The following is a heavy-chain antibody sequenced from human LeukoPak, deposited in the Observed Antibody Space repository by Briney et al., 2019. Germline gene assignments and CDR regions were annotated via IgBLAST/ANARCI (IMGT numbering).Heavy chain of an antibody. CDR3: ARAGDYYDSSRRYYYYMDV. CDR2: ISYDGSNK. D-gene: IGHD3-22*01. J-gene: IGHJ6*03. V-gene: IGHV3-30*01. CDR1: GFTFSSYA. Sequence: HTGGSLRLSCAASGFTFSSYAMHWVRQAPGKGLEWVAVISYDGSNKYYADSVKGRFTISRDNSKNTLYLQMNSLRAEDTAVYYCARAGDYYDSSRRYYYYMDVWGKGTTVTVSS.